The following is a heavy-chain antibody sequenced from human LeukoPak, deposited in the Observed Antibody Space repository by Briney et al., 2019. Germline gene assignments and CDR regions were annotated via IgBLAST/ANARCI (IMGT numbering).Heavy chain of an antibody. V-gene: IGHV3-7*01. J-gene: IGHJ6*02. Sequence: GGSLRLSCAASGFTFSSYWMSWVRQAPGKGLEWVANIKQDGSEKYYVDSVKGRFTISRDNAKNSLYLQMNSLRAEDTAVYYCARNGITMVRGVIITFYYYYGMDVWGQGTTVTVSS. CDR3: ARNGITMVRGVIITFYYYYGMDV. CDR1: GFTFSSYW. D-gene: IGHD3-10*01. CDR2: IKQDGSEK.